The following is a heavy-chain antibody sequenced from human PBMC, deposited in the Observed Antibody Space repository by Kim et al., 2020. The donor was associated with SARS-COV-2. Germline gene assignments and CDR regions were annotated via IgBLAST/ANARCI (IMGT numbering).Heavy chain of an antibody. Sequence: GGSLRLSCATSGFAFSSYAMTWVRQAPGKGLDWVSTVTAGGETTWHADSVKGRFTISRDNSKNTLYLQLNSLRVEDTASYYCAKRAESPDSGSSPRHFTMEVGGQGTTVTVPS. CDR2: VTAGGETT. D-gene: IGHD3-10*01. J-gene: IGHJ6*02. CDR1: GFAFSSYA. CDR3: AKRAESPDSGSSPRHFTMEV. V-gene: IGHV3-23*01.